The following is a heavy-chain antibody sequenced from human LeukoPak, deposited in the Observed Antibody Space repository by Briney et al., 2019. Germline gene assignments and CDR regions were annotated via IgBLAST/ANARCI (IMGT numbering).Heavy chain of an antibody. CDR2: MHYSGRS. J-gene: IGHJ4*02. CDR1: GGSISSYY. V-gene: IGHV4-59*12. D-gene: IGHD1-26*01. CDR3: ARGGVGATYAGFDY. Sequence: SETLSLTCTVSGGSISSYYWSWIRQPPGKGLEWIGYMHYSGRSNYNPSLKSRVTISVDTSKNQFSLRLSSVTAADTAVYYCARGGVGATYAGFDYWGQGTLVTVSS.